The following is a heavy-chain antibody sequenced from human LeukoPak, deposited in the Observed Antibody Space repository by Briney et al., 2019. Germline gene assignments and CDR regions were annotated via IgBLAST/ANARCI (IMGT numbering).Heavy chain of an antibody. D-gene: IGHD2-2*01. CDR2: INPNSGGT. CDR1: GGTFSSYA. Sequence: ASVKVSCKASGGTFSSYAISWVRQAPGQGLEWMGWINPNSGGTNYAQKFQGRVTMTRDTSISTAYMELSRLRSDDTAVYYCARGPYRIVVVPAAITSFDYWGQGTLVTVSS. V-gene: IGHV1-2*02. J-gene: IGHJ4*02. CDR3: ARGPYRIVVVPAAITSFDY.